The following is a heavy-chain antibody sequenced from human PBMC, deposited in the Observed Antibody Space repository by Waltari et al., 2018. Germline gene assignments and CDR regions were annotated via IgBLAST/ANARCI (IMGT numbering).Heavy chain of an antibody. CDR2: IYHGGTDT. J-gene: IGHJ4*02. CDR1: GYSFTSYC. CDR3: ATGGSLEEWSLYYLDY. Sequence: EVQLVQSGAEVKKPGASLKISCKGSGYSFTSYCFGWVRQMPGKGLEWMGIIYHGGTDTRYSQSFKGQVTISADKSISTAYLQWSSLKASDTAMYYCATGGSLEEWSLYYLDYWGQGTLVTVSS. D-gene: IGHD3-3*01. V-gene: IGHV5-51*03.